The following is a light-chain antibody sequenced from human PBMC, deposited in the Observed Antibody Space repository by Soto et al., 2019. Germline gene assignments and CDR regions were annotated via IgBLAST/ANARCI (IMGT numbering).Light chain of an antibody. CDR3: QQYGSSGT. Sequence: EIVLTQSPGTLSLSPGERGTLSFMASQSVSNNYLAWYQQKPGQAPRLLIYGASNRATGIPDRFNGSGSGTDFTLTISRLEPEDFAVYYCQQYGSSGTFGQGTKVDIK. CDR1: QSVSNNY. J-gene: IGKJ1*01. CDR2: GAS. V-gene: IGKV3-20*01.